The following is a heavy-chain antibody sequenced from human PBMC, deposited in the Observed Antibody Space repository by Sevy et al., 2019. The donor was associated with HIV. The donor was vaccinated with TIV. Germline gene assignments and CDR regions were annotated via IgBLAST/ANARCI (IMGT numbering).Heavy chain of an antibody. CDR1: GFTFSSYA. V-gene: IGHV3-30*04. Sequence: GGSLRLSCAASGFTFSSYAMHWVRQAPGKGLEWVAVISYDGRNKYYADSVKGRLTISRDNSKNTLYLQMNSLRAEDTAVYYCAREYYDYVCGSYRSRGWFDPWGQGTLVTVSS. CDR3: AREYYDYVCGSYRSRGWFDP. D-gene: IGHD3-16*02. CDR2: ISYDGRNK. J-gene: IGHJ5*02.